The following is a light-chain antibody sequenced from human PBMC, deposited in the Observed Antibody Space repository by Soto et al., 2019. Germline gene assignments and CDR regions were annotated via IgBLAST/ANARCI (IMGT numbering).Light chain of an antibody. CDR3: RSYTSSSTVV. Sequence: QSALTQPASVSGSPGQSITISCTGTSSDVGGYNYVSWYQQHPGKAPKLMIYDVSNRPSGVSNRFSGSKSGNTASLTISGLEAEDEADYYCRSYTSSSTVVFGGWTQLTVL. V-gene: IGLV2-14*01. CDR2: DVS. CDR1: SSDVGGYNY. J-gene: IGLJ2*01.